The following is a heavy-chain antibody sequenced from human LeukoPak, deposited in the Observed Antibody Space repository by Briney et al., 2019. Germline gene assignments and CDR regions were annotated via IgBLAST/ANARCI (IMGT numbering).Heavy chain of an antibody. J-gene: IGHJ4*02. CDR2: MNPNSGNT. CDR1: GYTFTSYD. V-gene: IGHV1-8*01. Sequence: GASAKVSCKASGYTFTSYDINWVRQATGQGLEWMGWMNPNSGNTGYAQKFQGRVTMTRNTSISTAYMELSSLRSEDTAVYYCARGHKGRGQFDYWGQGTLVTVSS. CDR3: ARGHKGRGQFDY.